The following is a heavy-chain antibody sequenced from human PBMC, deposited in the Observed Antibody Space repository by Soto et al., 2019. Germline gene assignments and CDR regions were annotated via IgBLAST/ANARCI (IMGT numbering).Heavy chain of an antibody. CDR3: AAGSNYYYYYGMDV. V-gene: IGHV1-58*01. Sequence: GASGKVSCKASGFTFASCAVQCVRQARGQRFEWIGWIVVGSANTNYAQKFQERVTITRDMSTSTAYMELSSPRSEDTAVYYCAAGSNYYYYYGMDVWGQGTTVTVSS. CDR1: GFTFASCA. J-gene: IGHJ6*02. CDR2: IVVGSANT.